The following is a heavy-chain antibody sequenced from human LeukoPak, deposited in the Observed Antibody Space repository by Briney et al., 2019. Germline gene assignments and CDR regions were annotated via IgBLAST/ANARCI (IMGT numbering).Heavy chain of an antibody. CDR1: GGSFSGYY. Sequence: SETLSRTCAVYGGSFSGYYWSWIRQPPGKGLEWIGEINHNGSTNYNPSLKSRVTISVDTSKNQFSLKLSSVTAADTAVYYCARADGPYCSGGSCSGWFDPWGQGTLVTVSS. CDR3: ARADGPYCSGGSCSGWFDP. V-gene: IGHV4-34*01. J-gene: IGHJ5*02. CDR2: INHNGST. D-gene: IGHD2-15*01.